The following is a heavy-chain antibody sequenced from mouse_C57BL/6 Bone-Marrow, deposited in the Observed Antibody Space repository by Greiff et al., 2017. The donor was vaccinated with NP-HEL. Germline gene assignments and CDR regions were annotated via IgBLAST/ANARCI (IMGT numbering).Heavy chain of an antibody. CDR2: IDPSDSYT. D-gene: IGHD2-1*01. V-gene: IGHV1-69*01. CDR3: AESIYYGNYWYFDV. CDR1: GYTFTSYW. J-gene: IGHJ1*03. Sequence: QVQLQQPGAELVMPGASVKLSCKASGYTFTSYWMHWVKQRPGQGLEWIGEIDPSDSYTNYNQKFKGKSTLTVDKSSSTAYMQLSSLTSEDTAVYYCAESIYYGNYWYFDVWGTGTTVTVSS.